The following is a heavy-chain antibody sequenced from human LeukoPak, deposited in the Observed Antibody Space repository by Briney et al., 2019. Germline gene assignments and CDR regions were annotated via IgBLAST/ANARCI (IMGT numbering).Heavy chain of an antibody. Sequence: SETLSLTCTVSGDSISSSSFYWGWIRQPPGKGLEWIGSIDSSGFAYYNPTLKSRVTISVDTSKNQFSLKLSSVTAADTAVYYCARINDYGDYRHGGSFDYWGQGTLVTVSS. J-gene: IGHJ4*02. V-gene: IGHV4-39*07. CDR3: ARINDYGDYRHGGSFDY. CDR2: IDSSGFA. CDR1: GDSISSSSFY. D-gene: IGHD4-17*01.